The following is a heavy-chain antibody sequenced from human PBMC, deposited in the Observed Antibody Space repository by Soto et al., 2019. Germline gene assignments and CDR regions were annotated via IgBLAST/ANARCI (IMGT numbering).Heavy chain of an antibody. J-gene: IGHJ4*02. Sequence: EVQLVESGGGLVQPGGSLRLSCAASGFIFSNFWMNWVRQAPGRGLEWLAIIRQDGSEDLYVDSLKDRFTISRDNAKNSLYLQINSLRAEDTAVYYCAGGSGWLIDHWGQGTLVTVSS. CDR2: IRQDGSED. CDR1: GFIFSNFW. D-gene: IGHD3-10*01. CDR3: AGGSGWLIDH. V-gene: IGHV3-7*04.